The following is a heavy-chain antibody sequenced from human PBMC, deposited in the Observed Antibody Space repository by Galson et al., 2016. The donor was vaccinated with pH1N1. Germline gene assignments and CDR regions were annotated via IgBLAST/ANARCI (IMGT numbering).Heavy chain of an antibody. Sequence: SLRLSCAASGFTFSDYYMSWIRQAPGKGLEWISYVSGSTRTKKYADSVKGRFTISRDNARNSVSRQMSSLRAEDTAVYYCVKALEQWGQGTLVIVSS. CDR2: VSGSTRTK. J-gene: IGHJ1*01. CDR3: VKALEQ. V-gene: IGHV3-11*06. CDR1: GFTFSDYY.